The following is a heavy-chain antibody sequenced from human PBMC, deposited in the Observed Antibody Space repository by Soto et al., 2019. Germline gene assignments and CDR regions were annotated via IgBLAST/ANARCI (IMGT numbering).Heavy chain of an antibody. Sequence: QVQLQESGPGLVKPSETLSLTCTVSGGSISSYYWSWIRQPPGKGLEWIGYIYYSGSTNYNPSLKSRVTISVDTSKNQFSLKLSSVTAADTAVYYCARHYYDFWSGPPGVWYFDLWGRGTLVTVSS. J-gene: IGHJ2*01. CDR1: GGSISSYY. CDR3: ARHYYDFWSGPPGVWYFDL. CDR2: IYYSGST. V-gene: IGHV4-59*08. D-gene: IGHD3-3*01.